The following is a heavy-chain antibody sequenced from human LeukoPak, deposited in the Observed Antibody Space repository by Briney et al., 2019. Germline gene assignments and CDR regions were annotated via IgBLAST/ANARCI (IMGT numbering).Heavy chain of an antibody. Sequence: ASVKVSCKASGYTFTSYGISWVRQAPGQGLEWMGWISGYIGNTNYAQKFQGRVTMTRNTSISTAYMELSSLRSEDTAVYYCARGLRLLWFGESGFDPWGQGTLVTVSS. CDR2: ISGYIGNT. D-gene: IGHD3-10*01. CDR3: ARGLRLLWFGESGFDP. J-gene: IGHJ5*02. V-gene: IGHV1-18*01. CDR1: GYTFTSYG.